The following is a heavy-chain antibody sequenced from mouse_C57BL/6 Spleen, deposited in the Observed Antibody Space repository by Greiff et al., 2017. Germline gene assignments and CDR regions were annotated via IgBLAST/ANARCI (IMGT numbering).Heavy chain of an antibody. J-gene: IGHJ4*01. D-gene: IGHD2-2*01. CDR2: IDPSDSYT. CDR3: AKRGYDEYAMDY. Sequence: QVQLQQPGAELVMPGASVKLSCKASGYTFTSYWMHWVKQRPGQGLEWIGEIDPSDSYTNYNQKFKGKSTLTVDKSSSTAYMQLSSLTSEDSAVYYCAKRGYDEYAMDYWGQGTSVTVSS. CDR1: GYTFTSYW. V-gene: IGHV1-69*01.